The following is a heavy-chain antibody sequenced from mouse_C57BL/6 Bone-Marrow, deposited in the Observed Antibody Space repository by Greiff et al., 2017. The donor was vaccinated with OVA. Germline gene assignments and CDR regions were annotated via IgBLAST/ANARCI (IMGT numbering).Heavy chain of an antibody. Sequence: QVQLQQSGAELVRPGASVTLSCKASGYTFTDYEMNWVKQTPVHGLEWIGAIDPETGGTAYNQKFKGKAILTADKSSSTAYMELRSLTSEDSAVYYCTRGDSNDYAMDYWGQGTAVTVSS. V-gene: IGHV1-15*01. D-gene: IGHD2-5*01. CDR3: TRGDSNDYAMDY. CDR1: GYTFTDYE. CDR2: IDPETGGT. J-gene: IGHJ4*01.